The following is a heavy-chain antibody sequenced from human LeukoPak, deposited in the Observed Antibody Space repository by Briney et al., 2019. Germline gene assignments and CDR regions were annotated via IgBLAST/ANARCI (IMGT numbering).Heavy chain of an antibody. Sequence: GGSLRLSCAASGFTFSSYGMHWLRQAPGKGLVWVAVISYDGSNKYYADSVKGRFTISRDNSKNTLYLQMNSLRAEDTAVYYCAKYIAARPHYYGMDVWGQGTTVTVSS. V-gene: IGHV3-30*18. CDR1: GFTFSSYG. D-gene: IGHD6-6*01. J-gene: IGHJ6*02. CDR3: AKYIAARPHYYGMDV. CDR2: ISYDGSNK.